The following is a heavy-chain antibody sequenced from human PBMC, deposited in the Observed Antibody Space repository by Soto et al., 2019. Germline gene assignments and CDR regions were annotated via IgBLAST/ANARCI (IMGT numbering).Heavy chain of an antibody. CDR3: AKDRGEYYYDSSGYFLPHTPYFDY. J-gene: IGHJ4*02. D-gene: IGHD3-22*01. V-gene: IGHV3-23*01. CDR1: GFTFSSYA. CDR2: ISGSGGST. Sequence: GGSLRLSCAASGFTFSSYAMSWVRQAPGKGLEWVSAISGSGGSTYYADSVKGRFTISRDNSKNTLYLQMNSLRAEDTAVYYCAKDRGEYYYDSSGYFLPHTPYFDYWGQGTLVTVSS.